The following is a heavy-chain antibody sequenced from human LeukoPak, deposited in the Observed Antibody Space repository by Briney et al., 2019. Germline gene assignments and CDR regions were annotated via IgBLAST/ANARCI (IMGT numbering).Heavy chain of an antibody. CDR2: IKQDGSEK. J-gene: IGHJ4*02. CDR3: AKDRRLAAAGTNYFDY. V-gene: IGHV3-7*03. Sequence: GGSLRLSCAASGFTFSSYWMSWVRQAPGKGLEWVANIKQDGSEKYYVDSVKGRFTISRDNSENTLYLQMHSLRAEDTALYYCAKDRRLAAAGTNYFDYWGRGTLVTVSS. D-gene: IGHD6-13*01. CDR1: GFTFSSYW.